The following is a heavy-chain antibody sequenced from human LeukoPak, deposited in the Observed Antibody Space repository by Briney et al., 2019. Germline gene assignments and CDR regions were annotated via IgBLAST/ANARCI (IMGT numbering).Heavy chain of an antibody. D-gene: IGHD3-22*01. CDR2: ISYSGST. V-gene: IGHV4-59*08. CDR3: ARSAYYYDVDI. J-gene: IGHJ3*02. CDR1: GGSISSYY. Sequence: PSETLSLTCTVSGGSISSYYWSWIRQPPGKGLDWIGYISYSGSTYYNHSLKSRVSISIDTSKNQFSLKLSSVTAADTALYYCARSAYYYDVDIWGQGTMVTVSS.